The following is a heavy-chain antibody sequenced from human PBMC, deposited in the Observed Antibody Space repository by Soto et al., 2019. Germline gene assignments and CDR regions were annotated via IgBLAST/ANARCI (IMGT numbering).Heavy chain of an antibody. Sequence: SVKVSCKASRYTFSSYYLHWVRQAPGQGLEWMGGIIPIFGTANYAQKFQGRVTITTDESTSTAYMELSSLRSEDTAVYYCAIDNRRNREWLGDYYYYYGMDVRGQGTTVTVSS. D-gene: IGHD6-19*01. CDR3: AIDNRRNREWLGDYYYYYGMDV. CDR2: IIPIFGTA. J-gene: IGHJ6*02. V-gene: IGHV1-69*05. CDR1: RYTFSSYY.